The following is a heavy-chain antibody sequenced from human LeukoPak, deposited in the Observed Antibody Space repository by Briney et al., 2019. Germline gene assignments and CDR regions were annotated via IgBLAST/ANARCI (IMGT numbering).Heavy chain of an antibody. CDR3: ARVSTTVTTVDY. Sequence: APVKASCKASGYTFTGYYMHWVRQAPGQGLEWMGWINPNSGGTNYAQKFQGRVTMTRDTSISTAYMELSRLRSDDTAVYYCARVSTTVTTVDYWGQGTLVTVSS. CDR1: GYTFTGYY. D-gene: IGHD4-17*01. CDR2: INPNSGGT. V-gene: IGHV1-2*02. J-gene: IGHJ4*02.